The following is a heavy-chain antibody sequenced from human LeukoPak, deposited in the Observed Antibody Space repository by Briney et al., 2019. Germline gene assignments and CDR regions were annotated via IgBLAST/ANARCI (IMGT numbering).Heavy chain of an antibody. J-gene: IGHJ6*02. CDR2: ISSSSSTI. CDR1: GFTFSSYS. Sequence: GGSLRLSCAASGFTFSSYSMNWVRQAPGKGLEWVSYISSSSSTIYYADSVKGRFTISRDNAKNSLYLQMNSLRAEDTAVYYCARDVGYCSGGSCYSCGMDVWGQGTTVTVSS. V-gene: IGHV3-48*01. D-gene: IGHD2-15*01. CDR3: ARDVGYCSGGSCYSCGMDV.